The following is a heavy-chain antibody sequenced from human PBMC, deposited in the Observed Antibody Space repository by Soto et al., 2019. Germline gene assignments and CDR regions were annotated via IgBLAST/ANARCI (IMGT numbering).Heavy chain of an antibody. Sequence: RASGKVSCKASGYTFTGYYMHWVRQAPGQGLEWMGWINPNSGGTNYAQKFQGWVTMTRDTSISTAYMELSRLRSDDTAVYYCARGGIAAADWFDPWGQGTLATSPQ. V-gene: IGHV1-2*04. CDR3: ARGGIAAADWFDP. CDR2: INPNSGGT. D-gene: IGHD6-13*01. CDR1: GYTFTGYY. J-gene: IGHJ5*02.